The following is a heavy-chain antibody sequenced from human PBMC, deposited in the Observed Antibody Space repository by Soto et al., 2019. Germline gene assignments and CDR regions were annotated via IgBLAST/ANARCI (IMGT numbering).Heavy chain of an antibody. CDR3: VGDHVVTAHYYGMDV. V-gene: IGHV4-31*03. CDR1: GGSISNDGYY. Sequence: QVQLQESGPGLVKPSQTLSLICTVSGGSISNDGYYWSWIRQHPGKGLEWIGYIFYSRTTYYNPSLKSRMTMSVDTSKNQFSLKLHSLTAADTAVYYCVGDHVVTAHYYGMDVWGQGTTVTISS. J-gene: IGHJ6*02. D-gene: IGHD2-15*01. CDR2: IFYSRTT.